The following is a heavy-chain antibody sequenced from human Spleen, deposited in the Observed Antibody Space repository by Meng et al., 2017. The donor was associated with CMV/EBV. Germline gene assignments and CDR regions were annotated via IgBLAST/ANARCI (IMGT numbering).Heavy chain of an antibody. J-gene: IGHJ4*02. V-gene: IGHV3-53*01. CDR2: IYSGGST. CDR1: GFTVSSTY. D-gene: IGHD5-24*01. CDR3: LGDGYNYGRG. Sequence: GQGGEFGGAVAQPGGSLSLSCAASGFTVSSTYMSGVRQAPGKGLEWVSVIYSGGSTYYADSVKGRFTISRDNSKNTLYLQMNSLRAEDTAVYYCLGDGYNYGRGWGQGTLVTVSS.